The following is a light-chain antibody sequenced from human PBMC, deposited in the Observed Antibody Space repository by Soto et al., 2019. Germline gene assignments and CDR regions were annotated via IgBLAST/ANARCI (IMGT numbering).Light chain of an antibody. J-gene: IGKJ1*01. CDR1: QDIHNY. CDR3: QKYKSAPWT. CDR2: AAS. V-gene: IGKV1-27*01. Sequence: EIQMTQSPSSLSASVGDRVTITCRASQDIHNYLAWYQQKPGKVPKLLIYAASTLQSGVPSRFSGSGSGTDFPLTISSLQPEDFATYYCQKYKSAPWTFGQGTKVEVE.